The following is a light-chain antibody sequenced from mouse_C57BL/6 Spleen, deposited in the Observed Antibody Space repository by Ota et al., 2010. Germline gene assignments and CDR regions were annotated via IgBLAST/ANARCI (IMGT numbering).Light chain of an antibody. V-gene: IGKV6-20*01. CDR3: GQSYSYPFT. CDR2: GTS. J-gene: IGKJ4*01. Sequence: NIVMTQSPKSMSMSVGERVTLSCKASENVGTYVSWYQQKPEQSPKLLISGTSNRYTGVPDRFTGSGSATDFTLTISSVQAEDLADYHCGQSYSYPFTFGSGTKLEIK. CDR1: ENVGTY.